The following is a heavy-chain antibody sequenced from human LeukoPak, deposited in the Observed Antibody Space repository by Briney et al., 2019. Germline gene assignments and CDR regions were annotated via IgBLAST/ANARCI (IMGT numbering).Heavy chain of an antibody. CDR2: IKQDGSEK. D-gene: IGHD2-2*01. Sequence: PGGSLRLSCAASGFTFSSYWMSWVRQAPGKGLEWVANIKQDGSEKYYVDSVKDRFTISRDNAKNSLYLQMNSLRAEDTAVYYCARAGGYCSSTSCYPLYYFDYWGQGTLVTVSS. CDR1: GFTFSSYW. V-gene: IGHV3-7*01. CDR3: ARAGGYCSSTSCYPLYYFDY. J-gene: IGHJ4*02.